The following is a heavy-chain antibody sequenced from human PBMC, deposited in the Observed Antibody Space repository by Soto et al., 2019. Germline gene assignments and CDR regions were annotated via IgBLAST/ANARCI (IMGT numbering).Heavy chain of an antibody. CDR3: ARVRGSIIMVRGPTYAMDV. D-gene: IGHD3-10*01. V-gene: IGHV3-33*01. J-gene: IGHJ6*02. Sequence: QVQLVESGGGVVQPGRSLRLSCTASGFTFSNYGMHWVRQAPGKGLEWVAYIWYDGSNQYHAESVKGRFTISRDNSNNTLHLEMNSLRVEDTAVYYCARVRGSIIMVRGPTYAMDVWGQGTTVTVSS. CDR1: GFTFSNYG. CDR2: IWYDGSNQ.